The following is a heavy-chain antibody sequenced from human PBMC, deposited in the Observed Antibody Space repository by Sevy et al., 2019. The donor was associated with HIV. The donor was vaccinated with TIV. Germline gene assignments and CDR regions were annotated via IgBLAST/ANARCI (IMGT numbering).Heavy chain of an antibody. J-gene: IGHJ4*02. CDR2: IYSDGKT. CDR1: GFTVSRNY. Sequence: GGSLRLSCAASGFTVSRNYMSWVRQAPGKGLEWVSVIYSDGKTFYADSVQDRFTISRDNSKNTLYLQMNSLRAEDTAVYYCAGWSSAWTLFDYWGQETLVTVSS. CDR3: AGWSSAWTLFDY. V-gene: IGHV3-66*01. D-gene: IGHD6-19*01.